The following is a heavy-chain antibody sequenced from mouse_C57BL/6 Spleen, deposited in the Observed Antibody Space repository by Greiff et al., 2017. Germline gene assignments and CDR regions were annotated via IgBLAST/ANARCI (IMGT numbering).Heavy chain of an antibody. V-gene: IGHV5-9-1*02. Sequence: EVQGVESGEGLVKPGGSLKLSCAASGFTFSSYAMSWVRQTPEKRLEWVAYISSGGDYIYYADTVKGRFTISRDNARNTLYLQMSSLKSEDTAMYYCTRDGIYDGYYDYWGQGTSVTVSS. CDR2: ISSGGDYI. CDR3: TRDGIYDGYYDY. CDR1: GFTFSSYA. D-gene: IGHD2-3*01. J-gene: IGHJ4*01.